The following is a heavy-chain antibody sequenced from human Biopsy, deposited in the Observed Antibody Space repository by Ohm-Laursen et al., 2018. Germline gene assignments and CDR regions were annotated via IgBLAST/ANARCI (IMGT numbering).Heavy chain of an antibody. J-gene: IGHJ4*02. CDR1: GYTFTSYG. D-gene: IGHD6-19*01. Sequence: SVKVSCKASGYTFTSYGISWVRQAPGQGLEWMGWISAYNGNTNYAQKLQGRVTMTTDTSTSTAYMELRSLRSDDTAVYYCARGYSSGWYEGRAFDYWGQGTLVTVSS. CDR3: ARGYSSGWYEGRAFDY. V-gene: IGHV1-18*01. CDR2: ISAYNGNT.